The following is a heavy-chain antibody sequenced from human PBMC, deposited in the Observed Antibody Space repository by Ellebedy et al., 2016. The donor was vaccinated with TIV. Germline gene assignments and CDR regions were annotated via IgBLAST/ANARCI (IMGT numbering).Heavy chain of an antibody. D-gene: IGHD2-21*02. CDR3: ARTDPWQPIDD. J-gene: IGHJ4*02. CDR1: GGSVSSTRYY. V-gene: IGHV4-39*02. Sequence: MPSETLSLTCSVSGGSVSSTRYYCAWIRQPPGKGLEYIGSGFYSGSPYYNPSFKSRVTLSADTSKNHFSLNLRTVTAADTAVYYCARTDPWQPIDDWGQGILVSVSS. CDR2: GFYSGSP.